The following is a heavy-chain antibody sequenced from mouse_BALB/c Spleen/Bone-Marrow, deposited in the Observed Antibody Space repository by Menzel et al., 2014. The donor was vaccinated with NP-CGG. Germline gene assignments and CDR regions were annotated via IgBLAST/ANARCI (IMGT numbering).Heavy chain of an antibody. CDR3: ANSVYGDYGWFFY. Sequence: QSGAALVMPGASVKMSCKASGYTFTDYWIHWVKQRPGQGLEWIGAIDPSYTYTTYNQKFKGKATFPVAASSSTPYIHLSSLTSEDSAVCFGANSVYGDYGWFFYWGPG. D-gene: IGHD2-13*01. J-gene: IGHJ3*01. V-gene: IGHV1-69*01. CDR2: IDPSYTYT. CDR1: GYTFTDYW.